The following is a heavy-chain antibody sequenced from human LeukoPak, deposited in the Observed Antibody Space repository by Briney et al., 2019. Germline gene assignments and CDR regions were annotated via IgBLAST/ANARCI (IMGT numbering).Heavy chain of an antibody. CDR3: ARSSVLADPYYFDY. D-gene: IGHD3-9*01. J-gene: IGHJ4*02. Sequence: GGSLRLSCAASGFTFSDYYMSWLRQAPGKALEWVSYISSSGSTIYYADSVKGRFTISRDNAKNSLYLQMNSLRAEDTAVYYCARSSVLADPYYFDYWGQGTLVTVSS. CDR1: GFTFSDYY. CDR2: ISSSGSTI. V-gene: IGHV3-11*01.